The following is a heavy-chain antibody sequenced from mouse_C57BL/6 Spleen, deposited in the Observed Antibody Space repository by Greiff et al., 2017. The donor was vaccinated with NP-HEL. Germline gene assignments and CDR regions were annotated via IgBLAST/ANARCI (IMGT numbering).Heavy chain of an antibody. CDR2: INPGSGGT. V-gene: IGHV1-54*01. J-gene: IGHJ3*01. D-gene: IGHD1-1*01. CDR3: ARGLRAWFAY. Sequence: QVQLKQSGAELVRPGTSVKVSCKASGYAFTNYLIEWVKQRPGQGLEWIGVINPGSGGTNYNEKFKGKATLTADKSSSTAYMQLSSLTSEDSAVYFCARGLRAWFAYWGQGTLVTVSA. CDR1: GYAFTNYL.